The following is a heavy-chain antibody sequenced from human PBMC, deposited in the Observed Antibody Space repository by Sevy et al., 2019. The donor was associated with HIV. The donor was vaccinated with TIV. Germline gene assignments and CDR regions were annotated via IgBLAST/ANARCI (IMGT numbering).Heavy chain of an antibody. J-gene: IGHJ6*02. V-gene: IGHV1-18*01. CDR3: ARDLGCSGGSCYGYYYGMDV. D-gene: IGHD2-15*01. CDR1: GYTFTSYG. Sequence: ASVKVSCKASGYTFTSYGISWVRQAPGQGLEWMGWISAYNGNTNYAQKLQGRVTMTTDTSTSTAYMELRGLGSDDTAVYYCARDLGCSGGSCYGYYYGMDVWGQGTTVTVSS. CDR2: ISAYNGNT.